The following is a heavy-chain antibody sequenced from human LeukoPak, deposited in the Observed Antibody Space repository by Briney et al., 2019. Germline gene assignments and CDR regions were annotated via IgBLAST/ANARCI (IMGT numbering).Heavy chain of an antibody. V-gene: IGHV3-48*01. CDR1: GFTFSGKS. J-gene: IGHJ4*02. CDR3: ARDPNIAARRTYYFDY. CDR2: ISPSSSTI. Sequence: GGSLRLSCAASGFTFSGKSMNWVRQAPGTGLEWGSYISPSSSTIYYADSVKGRFTISRDNAKNSLYLQMNNLRVEDTAVYYCARDPNIAARRTYYFDYWGQGTLVTVSS. D-gene: IGHD6-6*01.